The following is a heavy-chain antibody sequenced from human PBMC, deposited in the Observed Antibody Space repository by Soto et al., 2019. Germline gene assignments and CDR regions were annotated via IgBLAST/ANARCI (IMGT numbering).Heavy chain of an antibody. CDR2: IYYSGST. Sequence: SETLSLTCTVSGGSISSGGYYWSWIRQHPGKGLEWIGYIYYSGSTYYNPSLKSRVTISVDTSKNQFSLKLSSVTAADTAVYYCALGYCSGGSCYVVAFDIWGQGTMVTVSS. D-gene: IGHD2-15*01. CDR1: GGSISSGGYY. J-gene: IGHJ3*02. CDR3: ALGYCSGGSCYVVAFDI. V-gene: IGHV4-31*03.